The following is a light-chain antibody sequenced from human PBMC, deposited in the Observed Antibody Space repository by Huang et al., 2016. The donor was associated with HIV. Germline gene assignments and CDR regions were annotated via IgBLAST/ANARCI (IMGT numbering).Light chain of an antibody. V-gene: IGKV2-28*01. J-gene: IGKJ1*01. CDR1: QSLLHSNGYTY. CDR3: MQALQTPRT. CDR2: LGS. Sequence: DIVMTQSPIFLPVTPGAPASISCRSSQSLLHSNGYTYLDWYLQKPGQSPQLLISLGSNRASGVPDRFSGSGSGTDFTLKISRVEAEDAGVYYCMQALQTPRTFGQGTKVEIK.